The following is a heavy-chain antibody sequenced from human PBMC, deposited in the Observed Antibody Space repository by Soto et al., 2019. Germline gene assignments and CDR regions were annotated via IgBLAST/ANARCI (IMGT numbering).Heavy chain of an antibody. Sequence: GGSLRLSCAASGFRLHTYYMIWVRQAPGRXLEWVSSISPSSSFLNYADSVKGRFTISRDNGKSSVHLQMNSLRAEDTAVYYCARVGTDYGSGSPYYSDHWGQGSLVTVSS. V-gene: IGHV3-21*06. CDR3: ARVGTDYGSGSPYYSDH. CDR1: GFRLHTYY. CDR2: ISPSSSFL. J-gene: IGHJ4*02. D-gene: IGHD3-10*01.